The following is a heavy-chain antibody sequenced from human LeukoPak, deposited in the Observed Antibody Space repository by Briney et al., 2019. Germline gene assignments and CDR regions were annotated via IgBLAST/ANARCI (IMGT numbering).Heavy chain of an antibody. Sequence: RGSLRLSCAASGFTFSSYGMHWVRQAPGKGLEWVAFIWYDGSNKYYADSVKGRFTISRDNSKNTLYMQMNSLRVEDTVVYYCARDGHSSSWYFFDYWGQGTLVTVSS. CDR1: GFTFSSYG. CDR3: ARDGHSSSWYFFDY. V-gene: IGHV3-33*01. J-gene: IGHJ4*02. CDR2: IWYDGSNK. D-gene: IGHD6-13*01.